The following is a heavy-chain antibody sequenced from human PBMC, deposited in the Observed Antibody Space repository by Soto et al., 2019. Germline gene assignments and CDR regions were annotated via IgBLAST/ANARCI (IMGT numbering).Heavy chain of an antibody. Sequence: QVQLQESGPGLVKPSQTLSLTCTVSGGSISSGGYYWSWIRQYPGKGLEWIGYIYYSGSTYYNPSLKSRVTISVDTSKNQFSLKLSSLTAADTAVDYCARDLTTVTTEAFDIWGQGTVVTVSS. V-gene: IGHV4-31*03. CDR3: ARDLTTVTTEAFDI. CDR1: GGSISSGGYY. CDR2: IYYSGST. J-gene: IGHJ3*02. D-gene: IGHD4-17*01.